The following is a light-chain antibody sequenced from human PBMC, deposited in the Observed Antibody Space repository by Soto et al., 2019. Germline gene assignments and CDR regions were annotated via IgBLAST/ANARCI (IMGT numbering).Light chain of an antibody. CDR2: GAS. CDR3: QQYGSSPVT. V-gene: IGKV3-20*01. Sequence: DTVLTQSPGTLSLSPGERATLSCRASQSVSSSYLAWYQQKPGQAPRPLIYGASSRATGIPDRFSGSGSGTDFTLTISRLEPEDFAVYYCQQYGSSPVTFGQGTKVDIK. J-gene: IGKJ1*01. CDR1: QSVSSSY.